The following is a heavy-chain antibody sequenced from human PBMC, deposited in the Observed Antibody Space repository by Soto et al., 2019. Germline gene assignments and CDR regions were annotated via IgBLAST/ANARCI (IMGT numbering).Heavy chain of an antibody. D-gene: IGHD6-19*01. CDR1: GFSLTSSAVG. CDR2: LYWDDDN. J-gene: IGHJ4*02. Sequence: QITLKESGPTLVKPTQTLTLTCTFSGFSLTSSAVGVGWIRQPPGKAPEWLALLYWDDDNQYSPSLRNRLTLTKATSKNQVVLTMTNMAPVDTATYYCAHGSGWLFDYWGQGTLVTVSS. V-gene: IGHV2-5*02. CDR3: AHGSGWLFDY.